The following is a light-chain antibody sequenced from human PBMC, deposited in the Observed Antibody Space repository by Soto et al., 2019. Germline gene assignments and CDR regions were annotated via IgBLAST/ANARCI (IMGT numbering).Light chain of an antibody. V-gene: IGLV2-23*01. Sequence: QSALTQPACVSGSPGQSITISCTGTSSDVGSYNLVSWYQQHPGKAPKLMIYEGSKRPSGVSNRFSGSKSGNTASLTISGLQAEDEADYYCCSYAGSSTPFGGGTKLTV. J-gene: IGLJ3*02. CDR1: SSDVGSYNL. CDR2: EGS. CDR3: CSYAGSSTP.